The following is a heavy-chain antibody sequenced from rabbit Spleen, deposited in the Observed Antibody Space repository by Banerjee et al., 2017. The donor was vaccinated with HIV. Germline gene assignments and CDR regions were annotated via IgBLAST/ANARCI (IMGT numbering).Heavy chain of an antibody. CDR1: GFSFGDRDV. CDR3: ARDTGSSFSSYGMDL. J-gene: IGHJ6*01. D-gene: IGHD8-1*01. V-gene: IGHV1S45*01. Sequence: QEQLVESGGGLVQPTGSLTLTCKASGFSFGDRDVMCWVRQAPGKGLEWIACINTATGKAVYATWAKGRFTCSKTSSTTVTLQMTSLTVADTATYFCARDTGSSFSSYGMDLWGQGTLVTVS. CDR2: INTATGKA.